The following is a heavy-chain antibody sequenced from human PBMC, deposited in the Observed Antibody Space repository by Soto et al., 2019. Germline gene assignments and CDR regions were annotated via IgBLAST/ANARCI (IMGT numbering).Heavy chain of an antibody. D-gene: IGHD3-16*01. J-gene: IGHJ4*02. CDR2: IDWDDAK. V-gene: IGHV2-5*02. Sequence: QITLKESGPTLVKPTQTLTLTCTFSGFALSTSGVGVGWIRQPPGKALEWLALIDWDDAKHYSPSLKSRLTMTKAPSKTQVALIMTHMDPVDTATYYCAHKGGGDRILDYWGQGTLVTVSS. CDR1: GFALSTSGVG. CDR3: AHKGGGDRILDY.